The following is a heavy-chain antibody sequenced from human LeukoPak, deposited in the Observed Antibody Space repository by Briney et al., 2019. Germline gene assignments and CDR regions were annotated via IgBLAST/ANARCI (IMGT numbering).Heavy chain of an antibody. J-gene: IGHJ4*02. Sequence: PSETLSLTCTVSGGSISSYYWSWIRQPPGKGLEWIGYIYYSGSTNYNPSLKSRVTISVDTSKNQFSLKLSSVTAADTAVYYCARDPGPAAGYFDYWGQGTLVTVSS. CDR1: GGSISSYY. CDR2: IYYSGST. CDR3: ARDPGPAAGYFDY. D-gene: IGHD6-13*01. V-gene: IGHV4-59*01.